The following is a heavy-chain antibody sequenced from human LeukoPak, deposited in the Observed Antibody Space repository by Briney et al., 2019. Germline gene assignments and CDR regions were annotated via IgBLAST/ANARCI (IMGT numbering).Heavy chain of an antibody. CDR1: GGSISTSNYY. CDR3: ARHHYSSSPSPFFRY. CDR2: IYYSGST. J-gene: IGHJ4*02. Sequence: SETLSLTCTVSGGSISTSNYYWGWIRQPPGKGLEWIGYIYYSGSTNYNPSLKSRVTISVDTSKNQFSLKLSSVTAADTAVYYCARHHYSSSPSPFFRYWGQGTLVTVSS. V-gene: IGHV4-61*05. D-gene: IGHD6-6*01.